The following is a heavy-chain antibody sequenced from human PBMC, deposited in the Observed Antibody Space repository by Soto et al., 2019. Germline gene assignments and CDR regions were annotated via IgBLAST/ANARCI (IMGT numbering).Heavy chain of an antibody. J-gene: IGHJ5*02. CDR3: ARGWRFDP. V-gene: IGHV4-34*01. Sequence: SESLSLTCSVRGGSFRRYQWSWIRQTQGQGLEWIGEINRSGTTNYNPSLKSRITMSVDTSKKEFSLKLTSVTAVDTAVYYCARGWRFDPWRQGTLVIVSS. D-gene: IGHD3-3*01. CDR2: INRSGTT. CDR1: GGSFRRYQ.